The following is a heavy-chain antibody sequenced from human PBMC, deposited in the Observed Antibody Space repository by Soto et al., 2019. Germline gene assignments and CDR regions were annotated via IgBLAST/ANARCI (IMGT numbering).Heavy chain of an antibody. Sequence: SETLSLTCSVSGGSISTLYYCWNWLRQPPGMAPDASVYAYENGNANPDPTLKSRVTISIDVAKNHFSLKMTSIAAADACLYYSDASPHNYYGLDLWGQGTTVTVSS. CDR3: DASPHNYYGLDL. V-gene: IGHV4-61*03. D-gene: IGHD3-10*01. CDR1: GGSISTLYYC. CDR2: AYENGNA. J-gene: IGHJ6*02.